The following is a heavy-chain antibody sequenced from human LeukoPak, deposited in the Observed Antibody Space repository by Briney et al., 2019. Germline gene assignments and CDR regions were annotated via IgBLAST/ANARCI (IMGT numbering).Heavy chain of an antibody. CDR3: ARVGGPAALTDAFDI. V-gene: IGHV3-30*03. J-gene: IGHJ3*02. CDR2: ISYDGSNK. D-gene: IGHD2-2*01. CDR1: GFTFSSYG. Sequence: PGRSLRLSCAASGFTFSSYGMHWVRQAPGKGLEWVAVISYDGSNKYYADSVKGRFTISRDNSKNTLYLQMNSLRAEDTAVYYCARVGGPAALTDAFDIRGQGTMVTVSS.